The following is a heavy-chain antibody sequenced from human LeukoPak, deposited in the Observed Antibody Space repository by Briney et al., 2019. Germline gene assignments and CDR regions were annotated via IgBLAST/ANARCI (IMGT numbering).Heavy chain of an antibody. Sequence: ASVKVSCKASGGTFSSYAISWVRQAPGQGLEWMGGIIPIFGTANYAQKFQGRVTITTAESTSTAYMELSSLRSEDTAVYYCARGDIVVVPAAMGGGWFDPWGQGTLVTVSS. CDR1: GGTFSSYA. CDR3: ARGDIVVVPAAMGGGWFDP. D-gene: IGHD2-2*01. J-gene: IGHJ5*02. CDR2: IIPIFGTA. V-gene: IGHV1-69*05.